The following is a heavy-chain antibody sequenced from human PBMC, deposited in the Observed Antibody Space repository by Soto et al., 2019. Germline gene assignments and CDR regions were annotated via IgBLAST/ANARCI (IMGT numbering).Heavy chain of an antibody. Sequence: QVQLVQSGSEVKAPGASVKVSCKASGYTFASYGITWVRQVPGHGLEWLGWISGYTGDTNLGQKVQDRVTMTTDTSTTTAYMELRSLRPDDSAVYYCARDPVAIIVSKYYFYGMDVWGQGTTVTVSS. D-gene: IGHD2-21*01. CDR3: ARDPVAIIVSKYYFYGMDV. V-gene: IGHV1-18*04. CDR1: GYTFASYG. J-gene: IGHJ6*02. CDR2: ISGYTGDT.